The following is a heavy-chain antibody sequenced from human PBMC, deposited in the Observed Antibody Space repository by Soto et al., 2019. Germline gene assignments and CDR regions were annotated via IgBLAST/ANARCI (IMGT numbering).Heavy chain of an antibody. J-gene: IGHJ6*02. V-gene: IGHV4-31*03. CDR3: ASTGVIQAMVRAYYGMDV. Sequence: SETLSLTCTVSGGSISSGGYYWSWIRQHPGKGLEWIGYIYYSGSTYYNPSLKSRVTISVDTSKNQFSLKLSSVTAADTAVYYCASTGVIQAMVRAYYGMDVWGQGTTVTVSS. D-gene: IGHD3-10*01. CDR2: IYYSGST. CDR1: GGSISSGGYY.